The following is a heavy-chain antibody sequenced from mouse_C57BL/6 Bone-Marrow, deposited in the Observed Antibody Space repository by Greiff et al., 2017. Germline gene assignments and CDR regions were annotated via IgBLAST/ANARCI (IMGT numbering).Heavy chain of an antibody. Sequence: EVQLVESGGGLVKPGGSLKLSCAASGFTFSSYAMSWVRQTPEKRLEWVATISDGGSYTYYPDNVKGRFTISRDNAKNNLYLQMSHLKSEDTAMYYCASDSYAMDYWGQGTSVTVSS. J-gene: IGHJ4*01. CDR2: ISDGGSYT. CDR1: GFTFSSYA. V-gene: IGHV5-4*01. CDR3: ASDSYAMDY.